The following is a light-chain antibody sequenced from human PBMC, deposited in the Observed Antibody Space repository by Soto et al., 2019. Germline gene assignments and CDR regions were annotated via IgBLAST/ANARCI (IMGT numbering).Light chain of an antibody. Sequence: QPVLTQPPSASGTPGQRVTISCSGSSSNIGSNYVYWYQQLPGTAPKLLIYSNNQRPSGVPDRFSGSKSGTSASLAITGLQSEDEADYYCAAWDDSVNGVVFGGGTKLTVL. CDR1: SSNIGSNY. CDR3: AAWDDSVNGVV. J-gene: IGLJ2*01. CDR2: SNN. V-gene: IGLV1-44*01.